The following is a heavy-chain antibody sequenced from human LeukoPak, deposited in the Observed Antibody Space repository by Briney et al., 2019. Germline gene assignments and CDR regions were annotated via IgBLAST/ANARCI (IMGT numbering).Heavy chain of an antibody. CDR2: IKQDGNEK. CDR1: GFTFSSYE. V-gene: IGHV3-7*01. Sequence: GGSLRLSCAASGFTFSSYEMNWVRQAPGKGLEWVTNIKQDGNEKYYVDSVKGRFTISRDDSKNTVNLQMNGLRAEDTAVYYCARSDDFDIWGQGTMVTVSS. CDR3: ARSDDFDI. J-gene: IGHJ3*02.